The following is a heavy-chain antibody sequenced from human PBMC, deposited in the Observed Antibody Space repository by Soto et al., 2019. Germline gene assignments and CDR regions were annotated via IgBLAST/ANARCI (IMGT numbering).Heavy chain of an antibody. V-gene: IGHV4-39*01. Sequence: QLQLQESGPGLVKPSETLSLTCTVSGGSISSSSYYWGWIRQPPGKGLEWIGSIYYSGSTSSNPSLKRRFTIPVDTSKNQFSLKLSPVTAADTAVYYCARFSGRRDGYNFGYWGQGTLVTVSS. J-gene: IGHJ4*02. CDR1: GGSISSSSYY. D-gene: IGHD5-12*01. CDR3: ARFSGRRDGYNFGY. CDR2: IYYSGST.